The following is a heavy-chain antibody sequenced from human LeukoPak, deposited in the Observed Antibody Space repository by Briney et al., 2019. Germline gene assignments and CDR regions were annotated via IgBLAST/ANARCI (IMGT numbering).Heavy chain of an antibody. CDR2: IIPILGIA. V-gene: IGHV1-69*04. Sequence: SVKVSCKVSGYTLTELSMHWVRQAPGQGLEWMGRIIPILGIANYAQKFQGRVTITADKSTSTAYMELSSLRSEDTAVYYCARDLTRDCSGGSCYSVPLDYWGQGTLVTVSS. CDR3: ARDLTRDCSGGSCYSVPLDY. D-gene: IGHD2-15*01. CDR1: GYTLTELS. J-gene: IGHJ4*02.